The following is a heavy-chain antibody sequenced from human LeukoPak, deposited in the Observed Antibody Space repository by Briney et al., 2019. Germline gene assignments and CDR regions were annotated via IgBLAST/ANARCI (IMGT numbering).Heavy chain of an antibody. CDR2: IYYSGST. Sequence: PSETLSLTCTVSGGSISSSSYYWGWIRQPPGKGLEWIGYIYYSGSTNYNPSLKSRVTISVDTSKNQFSLKLSSVTAADTAVYYCARDYGDYARKGNWFDPWGQGTLVTVSS. CDR1: GGSISSSSYY. D-gene: IGHD4-17*01. J-gene: IGHJ5*02. V-gene: IGHV4-61*01. CDR3: ARDYGDYARKGNWFDP.